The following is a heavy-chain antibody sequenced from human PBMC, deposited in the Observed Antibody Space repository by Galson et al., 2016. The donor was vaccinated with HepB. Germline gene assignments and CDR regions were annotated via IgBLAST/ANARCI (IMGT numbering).Heavy chain of an antibody. V-gene: IGHV3-30*04. CDR2: ISFDGRKT. J-gene: IGHJ4*02. CDR3: TREDYYDSRYFDY. CDR1: GFTFGSYG. Sequence: SLRLSCAGSGFTFGSYGLHWVRQAPGKGLEWVALISFDGRKTDYTDSVKGRFTISRDKSEKTLYLQMDSLRPDDTAIYYCTREDYYDSRYFDYWGQGTLGTVSS. D-gene: IGHD3-10*01.